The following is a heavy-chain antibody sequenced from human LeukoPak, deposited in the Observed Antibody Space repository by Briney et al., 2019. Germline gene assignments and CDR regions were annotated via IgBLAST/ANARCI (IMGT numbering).Heavy chain of an antibody. D-gene: IGHD2-2*01. CDR1: GGSISSYY. Sequence: SETLSLTCTVSGGSISSYYWSWIRQRPGQGLEWNGYIYYSGSTNYNPSLKSRVTILVDTSKNQFSLKLSSLTAADTAVYYCARSDQPLLYSYALWGQGILVTVSS. CDR2: IYYSGST. V-gene: IGHV4-59*01. J-gene: IGHJ5*02. CDR3: ARSDQPLLYSYAL.